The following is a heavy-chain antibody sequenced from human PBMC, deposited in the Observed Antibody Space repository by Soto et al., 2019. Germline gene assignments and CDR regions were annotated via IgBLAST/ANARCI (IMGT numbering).Heavy chain of an antibody. J-gene: IGHJ4*02. D-gene: IGHD4-17*01. CDR1: GFTVSSHY. Sequence: EVQLVESGGGLIQPGGSLRLSCAASGFTVSSHYMSWVRQAPGKGLEWVSVISGSGGSTYYADSVKGRFTISRDNSKNTLYLQMNSLRAEDTAVYYCAKQLWTTVVRFDYWGQGTLVTVSS. CDR2: ISGSGGST. CDR3: AKQLWTTVVRFDY. V-gene: IGHV3-23*04.